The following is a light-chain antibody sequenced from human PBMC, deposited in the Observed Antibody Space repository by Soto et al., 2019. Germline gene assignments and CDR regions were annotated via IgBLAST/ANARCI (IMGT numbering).Light chain of an antibody. Sequence: EIVLTQSPATLSLSPGERATLSCRASQSVSSYLAWYQQKPGQAPRLLIYDASNRATGIPARFSGSGSGTDFTLTISSREPEDFAVYYCQQRSNWPRTFGQGT. CDR2: DAS. CDR3: QQRSNWPRT. CDR1: QSVSSY. V-gene: IGKV3-11*01. J-gene: IGKJ1*01.